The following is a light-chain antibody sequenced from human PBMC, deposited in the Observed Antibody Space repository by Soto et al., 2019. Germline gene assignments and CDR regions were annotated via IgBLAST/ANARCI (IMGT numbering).Light chain of an antibody. CDR1: SSNIGNNY. J-gene: IGLJ1*01. Sequence: QSVLTQPPSVSAAPGQKVTISCSGSSSNIGNNYVSWYQQLPGTAPKLLIHGNTNRPSGVPDRFSGSKSGTSASLAITGLQADDEADYYCQSYDDSLSVHYVFGTGTKLTVL. CDR2: GNT. CDR3: QSYDDSLSVHYV. V-gene: IGLV1-40*01.